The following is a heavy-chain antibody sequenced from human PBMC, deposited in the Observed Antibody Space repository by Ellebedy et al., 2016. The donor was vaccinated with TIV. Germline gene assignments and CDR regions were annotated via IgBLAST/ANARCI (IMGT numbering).Heavy chain of an antibody. V-gene: IGHV3-72*01. CDR2: IRKKANSYST. CDR1: GFTLSDHY. CDR3: LRTAANDYYFDY. Sequence: GESLKISCAASGFTLSDHYMDWVRQAPGKGLEWVGRIRKKANSYSTEYAASVKGRFTISRDDSKNSLYLQMNSLKTEDTAVYYCLRTAANDYYFDYWGQGNLVTVSS. D-gene: IGHD6-13*01. J-gene: IGHJ4*02.